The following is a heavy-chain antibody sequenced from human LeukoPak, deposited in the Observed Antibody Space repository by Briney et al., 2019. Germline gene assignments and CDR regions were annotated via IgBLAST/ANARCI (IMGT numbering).Heavy chain of an antibody. D-gene: IGHD3-3*01. Sequence: SQTLSLTCTVSGGSISSGSYYWSWIRQPAGKGLEWIERIYTSGSTNYNPSLKSRVTISVDTSKNQFSLKLSSVTAADTAVYYCARGVVIIRSPYYMDVWGKGTTVTVSS. J-gene: IGHJ6*03. CDR2: IYTSGST. CDR1: GGSISSGSYY. CDR3: ARGVVIIRSPYYMDV. V-gene: IGHV4-61*02.